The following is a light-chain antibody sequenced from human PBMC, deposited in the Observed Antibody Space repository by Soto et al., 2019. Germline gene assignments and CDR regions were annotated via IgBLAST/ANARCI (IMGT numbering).Light chain of an antibody. V-gene: IGKV1-39*01. CDR3: QQTYSDIS. Sequence: DVRMTQSPSSLSASVGDTITITCRASRTINTYLNWFQQKPGEPPRLLIYGASNLHDGVPSRFSGSGSGADFTLTISGLQPEYFASYHCQQTYSDISFGGGTKV. CDR2: GAS. J-gene: IGKJ4*01. CDR1: RTINTY.